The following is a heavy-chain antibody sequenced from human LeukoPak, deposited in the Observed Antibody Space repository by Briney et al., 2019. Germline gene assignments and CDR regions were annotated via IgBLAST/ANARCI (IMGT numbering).Heavy chain of an antibody. D-gene: IGHD6-6*01. CDR3: ARGGVGSSGYYFDY. J-gene: IGHJ4*02. CDR1: GGSFSGYY. CDR2: INHSGSA. Sequence: SETLSLTCAVYGGSFSGYYWSWIRQPPGKGLEWIGEINHSGSANYNPSLKSRVTISVDTSKTQFSLNLSSVTAADTAVYYCARGGVGSSGYYFDYWGQGTLVTVSS. V-gene: IGHV4-34*01.